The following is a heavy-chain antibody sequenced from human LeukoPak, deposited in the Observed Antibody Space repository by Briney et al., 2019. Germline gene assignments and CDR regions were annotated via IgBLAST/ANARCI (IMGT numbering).Heavy chain of an antibody. CDR3: ARLFYGPNAFDI. Sequence: ASVKVSCKASGYTFTSYAMHWVRQAPGQRLEWMGWINAGNGNTKYSQKFQGRVSITRDTSASTAYMELSSLRSEDTAVYYCARLFYGPNAFDIWGQGTMVTVSS. CDR2: INAGNGNT. D-gene: IGHD2/OR15-2a*01. CDR1: GYTFTSYA. J-gene: IGHJ3*02. V-gene: IGHV1-3*01.